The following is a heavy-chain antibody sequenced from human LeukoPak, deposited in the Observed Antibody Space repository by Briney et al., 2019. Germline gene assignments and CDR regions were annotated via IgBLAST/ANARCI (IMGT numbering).Heavy chain of an antibody. Sequence: GGSLRLSCAASGFTFSSYGMHWVRQAPGKGLEWVAFIRYDGGNKYYADSVKGRFTISRDNSKNTLYLQMNSLRAEDTAVYYCAKDFSRDGYYFDYWGQGTLVTVSS. V-gene: IGHV3-30*02. D-gene: IGHD5-24*01. J-gene: IGHJ4*02. CDR2: IRYDGGNK. CDR1: GFTFSSYG. CDR3: AKDFSRDGYYFDY.